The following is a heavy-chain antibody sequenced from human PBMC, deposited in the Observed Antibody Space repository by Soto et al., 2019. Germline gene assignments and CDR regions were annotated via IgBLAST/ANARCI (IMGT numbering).Heavy chain of an antibody. Sequence: EVQLLESGGGLAQAGGSLRLSCAASGFNFKIYAMNWIRQAPGKGLEWVSVMIGDGTSWDYADSVRGRFTISRDNSKNTLYLQMNNLRAEDTAIYSCAKDLRPDGRYDLDYWGQGTLVTVSS. J-gene: IGHJ4*02. CDR3: AKDLRPDGRYDLDY. V-gene: IGHV3-23*01. D-gene: IGHD1-26*01. CDR2: MIGDGTSW. CDR1: GFNFKIYA.